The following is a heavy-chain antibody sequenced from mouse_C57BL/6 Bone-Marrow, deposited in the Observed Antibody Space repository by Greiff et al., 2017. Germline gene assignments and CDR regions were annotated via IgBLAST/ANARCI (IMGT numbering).Heavy chain of an antibody. CDR2: ISYDGSN. CDR1: GYSITSGYY. J-gene: IGHJ3*01. Sequence: EVHLVESGPGLVKPSQSLSLTCSVTGYSITSGYYWNWIRQFPGNKLEWMGYISYDGSNNYNPSLKNRISITRDTSKNQFFLKLNSVTTEDTATYYCARDDRDGAYWGQGTLVTVSA. D-gene: IGHD3-3*01. V-gene: IGHV3-6*01. CDR3: ARDDRDGAY.